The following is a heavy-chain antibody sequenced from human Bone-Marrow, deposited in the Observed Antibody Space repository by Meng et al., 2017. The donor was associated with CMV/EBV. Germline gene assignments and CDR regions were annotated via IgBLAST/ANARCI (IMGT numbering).Heavy chain of an antibody. D-gene: IGHD3-3*01. Sequence: GESLKISCAASGFTFSSYSMNWVRQATGKGLEWVSGISAAGDTYYPASVKGRFSISRENAKNSFYLQMNSLRAGDTAVYYCARVAIRSGFGMDVWGLGTTVTVSS. CDR1: GFTFSSYS. CDR3: ARVAIRSGFGMDV. V-gene: IGHV3-13*01. J-gene: IGHJ6*02. CDR2: ISAAGDT.